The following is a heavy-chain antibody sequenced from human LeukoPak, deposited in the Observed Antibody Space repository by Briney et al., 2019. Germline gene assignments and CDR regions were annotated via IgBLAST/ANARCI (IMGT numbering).Heavy chain of an antibody. J-gene: IGHJ4*02. V-gene: IGHV4-59*01. CDR2: IYYSGST. CDR3: ARHRSFSMAPDY. Sequence: SETLFLTCTVSGGSISSYYWSWIRQPPWKGREWIGYIYYSGSTNYNPSLKSRVTISVHTSKNQFSLKLSSVTAADPAVYYCARHRSFSMAPDYSGQGTLVTVTS. CDR1: GGSISSYY. D-gene: IGHD2/OR15-2a*01.